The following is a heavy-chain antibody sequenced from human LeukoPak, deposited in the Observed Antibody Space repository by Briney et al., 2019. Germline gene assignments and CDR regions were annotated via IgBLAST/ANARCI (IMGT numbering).Heavy chain of an antibody. Sequence: SETLSLTCAVSGDSISSIHWWSWVRQSPGQGLEWIGEIYHSGNTNYSPSLKSRVALSLDKSSNQFSLRLTSVTAADTAMYFCAREEMPGKFDYWGQGILVTVSS. CDR1: GDSISSIHW. D-gene: IGHD1-26*01. V-gene: IGHV4-4*02. CDR2: IYHSGNT. CDR3: AREEMPGKFDY. J-gene: IGHJ4*02.